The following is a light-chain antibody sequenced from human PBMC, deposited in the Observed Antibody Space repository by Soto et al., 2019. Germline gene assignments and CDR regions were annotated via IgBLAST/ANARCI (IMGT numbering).Light chain of an antibody. V-gene: IGKV3-15*01. Sequence: EIVMTQSPATLSVSPGERATLSCRASQSVSSNLAWYQQKPGQAPRLLIYGASTRATGIPARFSGSGSGTEFTLTISSLQSEDFAVYYCQQYNNCSPPITFGQGTRLEIK. J-gene: IGKJ5*01. CDR3: QQYNNCSPPIT. CDR1: QSVSSN. CDR2: GAS.